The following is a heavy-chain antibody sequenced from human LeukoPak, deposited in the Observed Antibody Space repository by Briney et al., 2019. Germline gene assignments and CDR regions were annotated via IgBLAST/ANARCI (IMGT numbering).Heavy chain of an antibody. J-gene: IGHJ6*03. D-gene: IGHD3-3*01. CDR1: GGSISSYY. CDR2: ICYSGST. CDR3: ERGTLDEIFGVVIDNYYYYYMDV. V-gene: IGHV4-59*01. Sequence: SETLSLTCTASGGSISSYYWSWIRQPPGKGLEWIGYICYSGSTNYNPSLKSRVTISVDTTKNQFSLKLSSVTAADTAVYYCERGTLDEIFGVVIDNYYYYYMDVWGKGTTVTVSS.